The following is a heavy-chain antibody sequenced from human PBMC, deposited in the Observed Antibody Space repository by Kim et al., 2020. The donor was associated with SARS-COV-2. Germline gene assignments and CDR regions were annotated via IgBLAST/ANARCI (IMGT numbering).Heavy chain of an antibody. J-gene: IGHJ6*02. CDR2: IIPIFGTA. Sequence: SVKVSCKASGGTFSSYAISWVRQAPGQGLEWMGGIIPIFGTANYAQKFQGRVTITADESTSTAYMELSSLRSEDTAVYYCARGLWGRDSGAWLYYYYGMDVWGQGTTVTVSS. V-gene: IGHV1-69*13. D-gene: IGHD5-12*01. CDR1: GGTFSSYA. CDR3: ARGLWGRDSGAWLYYYYGMDV.